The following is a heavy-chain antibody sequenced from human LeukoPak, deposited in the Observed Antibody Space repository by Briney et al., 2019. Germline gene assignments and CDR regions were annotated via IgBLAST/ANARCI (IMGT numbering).Heavy chain of an antibody. J-gene: IGHJ4*02. CDR1: GGSISSSSYY. CDR2: IYYGGST. CDR3: AREVLRSGYDALYFDY. Sequence: SSETLSLTCTVSGGSISSSSYYWGWIRQPPGKGLEWIGSIYYGGSTYYTPSLKSRVTISVDTSKNQFSVKLSSVTAADTAVYYCAREVLRSGYDALYFDYWGQGTLVTVSS. D-gene: IGHD5-12*01. V-gene: IGHV4-39*07.